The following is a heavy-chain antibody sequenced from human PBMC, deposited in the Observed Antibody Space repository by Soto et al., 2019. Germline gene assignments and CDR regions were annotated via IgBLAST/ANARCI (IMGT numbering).Heavy chain of an antibody. CDR1: GGSFSPYF. CDR2: INHSGST. V-gene: IGHV4-34*01. J-gene: IGHJ2*01. Sequence: SEALSLTCAVYGGSFSPYFWSWIRQPPGKGLEWIGEINHSGSTNYNPSLTRRATLSVDTSKNQVSLKLTSVTAADTAVYYCARLASGWQYYYFDFWGRGTPVTVSS. CDR3: ARLASGWQYYYFDF. D-gene: IGHD6-19*01.